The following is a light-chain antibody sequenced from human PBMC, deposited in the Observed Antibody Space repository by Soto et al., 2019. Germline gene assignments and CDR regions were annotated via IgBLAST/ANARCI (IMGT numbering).Light chain of an antibody. CDR1: QTISSN. Sequence: EIVTTQSPATLSVSPGERATLSCRASQTISSNLAWYQQKPGQAPRLLIYDASTRAAGVPVRFRGSGSGTEFTLTISSLQSEDSAVYYCHQYNNWLALTFGGGTKVDI. CDR2: DAS. J-gene: IGKJ4*01. CDR3: HQYNNWLALT. V-gene: IGKV3-15*01.